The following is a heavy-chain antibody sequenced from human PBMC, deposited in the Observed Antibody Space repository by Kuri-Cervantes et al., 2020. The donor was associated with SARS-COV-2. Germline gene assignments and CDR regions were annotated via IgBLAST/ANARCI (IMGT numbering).Heavy chain of an antibody. V-gene: IGHV3-21*01. CDR1: GFTFSSCS. D-gene: IGHD1-26*01. CDR3: ARVAGEGPIYYYYMDV. Sequence: LSLTCAASGFTFSSCSMNWVRQAPGKGLEWVSSISSSSSYIYYADSVKGRFTISRDNAKNSLYLQMNSLRGEDTAVYYCARVAGEGPIYYYYMDVWGKGTTVTVSS. J-gene: IGHJ6*03. CDR2: ISSSSSYI.